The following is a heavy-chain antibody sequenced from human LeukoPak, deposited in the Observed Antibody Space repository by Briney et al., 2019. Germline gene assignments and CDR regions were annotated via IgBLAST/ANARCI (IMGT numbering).Heavy chain of an antibody. CDR1: GFPFNNYA. Sequence: GALRLSCAASGFPFNNYAMSWVRPAPGVGLGWLSYVSGSGGATDYAASVKSRFTISRDNYKNTVYLQMGSLRAKDTAVYYCAKNRCGTYKYYMDVWGKGTTVTVSS. V-gene: IGHV3-23*01. D-gene: IGHD1-1*01. CDR3: AKNRCGTYKYYMDV. CDR2: VSGSGGAT. J-gene: IGHJ6*03.